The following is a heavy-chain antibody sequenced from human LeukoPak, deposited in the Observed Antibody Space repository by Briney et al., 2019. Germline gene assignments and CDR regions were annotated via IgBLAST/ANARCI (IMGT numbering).Heavy chain of an antibody. CDR1: GGTFSSYA. D-gene: IGHD3-3*01. Sequence: SVKVSCKASGGTFSSYAISWVRQAPGQGLEWMGGIIPIFGTADYAQKFQGRVTMTTDTSTSTAYMELRSLRSDDTAVYYCARGSPRITIFGVVIDAFDIWGQGTMVTVSS. V-gene: IGHV1-69*05. CDR2: IIPIFGTA. J-gene: IGHJ3*02. CDR3: ARGSPRITIFGVVIDAFDI.